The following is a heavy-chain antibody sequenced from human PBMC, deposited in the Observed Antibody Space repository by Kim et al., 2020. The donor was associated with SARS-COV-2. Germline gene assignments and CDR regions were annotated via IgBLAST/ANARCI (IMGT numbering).Heavy chain of an antibody. CDR3: TPPHEVLIAHEWFDP. D-gene: IGHD2-15*01. J-gene: IGHJ5*02. CDR2: IRSKANDYAT. V-gene: IGHV3-73*01. CDR1: GFTFSGSA. Sequence: GGSLRLSCAASGFTFSGSAMHWVRQAPGKGLEWIGRIRSKANDYATSYAASVEGRFTISRDDSQNMAYLQLNRLKSEDTAIYYCTPPHEVLIAHEWFDPLGQGTLVAVS.